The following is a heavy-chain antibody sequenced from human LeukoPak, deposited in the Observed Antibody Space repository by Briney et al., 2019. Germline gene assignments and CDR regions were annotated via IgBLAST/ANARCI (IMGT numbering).Heavy chain of an antibody. D-gene: IGHD3-16*01. J-gene: IGHJ4*02. Sequence: GGSLRLSCAASGFTFSSYWMSWVRQAAGKGLEWVANIKQDGSEIYYVDSVRGRFTISRDNAKNSLFLQMNSLRAEDTAVYYCVQGGYFFNYWGQGALATVSS. CDR2: IKQDGSEI. CDR3: VQGGYFFNY. V-gene: IGHV3-7*05. CDR1: GFTFSSYW.